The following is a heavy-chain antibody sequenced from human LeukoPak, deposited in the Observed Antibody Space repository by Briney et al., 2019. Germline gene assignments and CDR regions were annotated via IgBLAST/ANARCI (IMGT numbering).Heavy chain of an antibody. CDR2: ISAYNGNT. CDR1: GYTFTSYG. D-gene: IGHD6-13*01. J-gene: IGHJ6*02. CDR3: ARVDSSSWFVYYYYGMDV. V-gene: IGHV1-18*01. Sequence: ASVKVSCKASGYTFTSYGISWVRQAPGQGLEWMGWISAYNGNTNYAQKPQGRVTMTTDTSTSTAYMELRSLRSDDTAVYYCARVDSSSWFVYYYYGMDVWGQGTAVTVSS.